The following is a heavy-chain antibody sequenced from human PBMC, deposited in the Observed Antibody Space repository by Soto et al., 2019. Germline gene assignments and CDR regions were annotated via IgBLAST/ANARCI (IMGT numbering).Heavy chain of an antibody. CDR2: IWYDGSNQ. V-gene: IGHV3-33*01. Sequence: QVQLVESGGGVVQPGRSLRLSCAASGFTFTTYGMHWVRQAPGKGLEWLAAIWYDGSNQYYGDSVEGRFTMSRDNSKTTLYVEMDSLRAEDTAVYYCARASRYGDGYRPFDKWGQGTLVTVSS. CDR1: GFTFTTYG. D-gene: IGHD4-17*01. CDR3: ARASRYGDGYRPFDK. J-gene: IGHJ4*02.